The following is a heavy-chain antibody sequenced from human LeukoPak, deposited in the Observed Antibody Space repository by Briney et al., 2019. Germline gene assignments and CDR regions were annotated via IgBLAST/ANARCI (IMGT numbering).Heavy chain of an antibody. J-gene: IGHJ4*02. Sequence: ASVKVSCKASGYTFTGYYMHWVRQAPGQGLEWMGWINPNSGGTNYAQKFQGRVTMTRDTSISTAYMELSRLRSDDTAVYYCARGIALYYYDSSGYYGYWGQGTLDTVSS. CDR3: ARGIALYYYDSSGYYGY. CDR1: GYTFTGYY. CDR2: INPNSGGT. D-gene: IGHD3-22*01. V-gene: IGHV1-2*02.